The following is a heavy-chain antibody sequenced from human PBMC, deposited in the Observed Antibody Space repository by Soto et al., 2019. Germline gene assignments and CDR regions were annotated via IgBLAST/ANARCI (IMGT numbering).Heavy chain of an antibody. CDR2: INAGNGNT. J-gene: IGHJ6*02. D-gene: IGHD3-9*01. CDR1: GYTFTSYA. V-gene: IGHV1-3*01. Sequence: ASVKVSCKASGYTFTSYAMHWVRQAPGQRLEWMGWINAGNGNTKYSQKFQGRVTITRDTSASTAYMELSSLRAEDTSVYYCARDQGHDILTGFDGGGMDVWGQGTTVTVSS. CDR3: ARDQGHDILTGFDGGGMDV.